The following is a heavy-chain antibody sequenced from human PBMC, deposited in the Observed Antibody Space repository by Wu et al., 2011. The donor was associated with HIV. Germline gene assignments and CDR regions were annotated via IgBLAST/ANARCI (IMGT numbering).Heavy chain of an antibody. CDR2: INPDTGAT. V-gene: IGHV1-2*02. CDR1: GYTFTGYY. J-gene: IGHJ6*03. CDR3: ATDTVVRGIYDYYYYYMDV. D-gene: IGHD3-10*01. Sequence: QVQLVQSGAEVKKPGASVTVSCKASGYTFTGYYMHWVRQAPGQGFEWMGWINPDTGATNYGPQFQGRVTMTRDTSISTAYMELDRLTSDDTAVYYCATDTVVRGIYDYYYYYMDVWGKGAMVTVSS.